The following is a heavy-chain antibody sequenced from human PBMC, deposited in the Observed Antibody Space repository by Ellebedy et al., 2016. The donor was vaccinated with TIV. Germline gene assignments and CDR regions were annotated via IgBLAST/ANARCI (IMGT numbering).Heavy chain of an antibody. CDR3: ARGLSDYYGSGKGGVWFDP. V-gene: IGHV1-18*01. CDR1: GGTFSSYA. D-gene: IGHD3-10*01. J-gene: IGHJ5*02. Sequence: ASVKVSXKASGGTFSSYAISWVRQAPGQGLEWMGWISAYNGNTNYAQKLQGRVTMTTDTSTSTAYMELRSLRSDDTAVYYCARGLSDYYGSGKGGVWFDPWGQGTLVTVSS. CDR2: ISAYNGNT.